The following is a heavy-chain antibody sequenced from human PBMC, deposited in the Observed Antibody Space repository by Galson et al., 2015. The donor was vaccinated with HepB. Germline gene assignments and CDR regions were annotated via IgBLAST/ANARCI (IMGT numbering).Heavy chain of an antibody. D-gene: IGHD5-18*01. CDR2: TYYRSKWFT. CDR1: GDSVSSNTAA. Sequence: CAISGDSVSSNTAAWTWIRQSPSRGLEILGRTYYRSKWFTDYADSVKGRITISADPSKNQFSLHLNSVTPDDTAVYFCTKHDTPSYNYFDPWGQGTLVTVSS. J-gene: IGHJ5*02. V-gene: IGHV6-1*01. CDR3: TKHDTPSYNYFDP.